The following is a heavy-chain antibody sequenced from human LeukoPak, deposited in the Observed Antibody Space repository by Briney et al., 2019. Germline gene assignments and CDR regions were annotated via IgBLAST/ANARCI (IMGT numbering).Heavy chain of an antibody. CDR1: ALTFNSYA. Sequence: PGGSLRLSCLVSALTFNSYAIHWVRQAPGKGLEWVSVIYSVGSTYYADSVKGRFTISRDNSKNTLYLQMNSLRAEDTAVYYCARYYSSGYYYVDYWGQGTLVNVSS. J-gene: IGHJ4*02. D-gene: IGHD3-22*01. CDR2: IYSVGST. CDR3: ARYYSSGYYYVDY. V-gene: IGHV3-66*01.